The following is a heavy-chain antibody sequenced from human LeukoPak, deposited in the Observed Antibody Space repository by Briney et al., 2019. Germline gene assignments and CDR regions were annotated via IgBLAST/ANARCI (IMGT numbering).Heavy chain of an antibody. D-gene: IGHD2-21*01. Sequence: PSQTLSLTCTVSGGSISSGSYYWSWIRQPAGKGLEWIGRIYTSGSTNYNPSLKSRVTISVDTSKNQFSLKPSSVTAADTAVYYCARGTVGRTYCGGDCYSPIDYWGQGTLVTVSS. J-gene: IGHJ4*02. CDR1: GGSISSGSYY. CDR3: ARGTVGRTYCGGDCYSPIDY. CDR2: IYTSGST. V-gene: IGHV4-61*02.